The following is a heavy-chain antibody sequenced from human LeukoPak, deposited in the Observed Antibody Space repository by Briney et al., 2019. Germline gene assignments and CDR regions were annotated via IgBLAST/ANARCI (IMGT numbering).Heavy chain of an antibody. CDR1: GFTFSIYR. Sequence: GGSLRLSCAASGFTFSIYRMNWVRQAPGKGLEWVAKIKQDGSEKDYVDSVKGRFAISRDNTRNSLYLQMSSLRDEDTAVYYCASGSRCTGITCPSPGADYWGQGTLVTVSS. CDR2: IKQDGSEK. CDR3: ASGSRCTGITCPSPGADY. J-gene: IGHJ4*02. V-gene: IGHV3-7*01. D-gene: IGHD2-8*02.